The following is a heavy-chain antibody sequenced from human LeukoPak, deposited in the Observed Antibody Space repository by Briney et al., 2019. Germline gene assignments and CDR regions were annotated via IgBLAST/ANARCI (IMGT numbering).Heavy chain of an antibody. D-gene: IGHD4/OR15-4a*01. J-gene: IGHJ4*02. CDR1: GFTFDDYA. CDR3: ARRAGAYSHPYDY. CDR2: ISWNSGSI. Sequence: GGSLRLSCAASGFTFDDYAMHWVRQAPGKGLEWVSGISWNSGSIGYADSVKGRFTISRDNSKNTLYLQMNSLRAEDTAVYYCARRAGAYSHPYDYWGQGTLVTASS. V-gene: IGHV3-9*01.